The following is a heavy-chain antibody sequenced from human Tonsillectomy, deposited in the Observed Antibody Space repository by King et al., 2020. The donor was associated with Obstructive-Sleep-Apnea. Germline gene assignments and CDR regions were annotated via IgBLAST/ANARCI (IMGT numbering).Heavy chain of an antibody. D-gene: IGHD3-9*01. Sequence: GGVGVRPGRSLRLSCAASGFTFSSYAMHWVRQAPGKGLEWVAIISYDGGNKYYADSVKGRFTLSRDNSKNTLYLQMNSLRAEDTAVYYCARDPNYDILTGYSNYYYYGMDVWGQGTTVTVSS. CDR1: GFTFSSYA. J-gene: IGHJ6*02. CDR3: ARDPNYDILTGYSNYYYYGMDV. CDR2: ISYDGGNK. V-gene: IGHV3-30*04.